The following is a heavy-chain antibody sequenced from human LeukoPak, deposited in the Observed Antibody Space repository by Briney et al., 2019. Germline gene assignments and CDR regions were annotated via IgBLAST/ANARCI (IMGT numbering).Heavy chain of an antibody. J-gene: IGHJ3*02. D-gene: IGHD4-17*01. CDR1: GYSFTDYY. CDR2: IKPNSGGT. V-gene: IGHV1-2*02. CDR3: ATLPQGTTVNAFDI. Sequence: ASVKVSCKASGYSFTDYYMHWVRQAPGQGPEWMGWIKPNSGGTNYAQKFQGRVTMTRDTSSVTAYMELSRLRSDDTAVYYCATLPQGTTVNAFDIWGQGTMVTVSS.